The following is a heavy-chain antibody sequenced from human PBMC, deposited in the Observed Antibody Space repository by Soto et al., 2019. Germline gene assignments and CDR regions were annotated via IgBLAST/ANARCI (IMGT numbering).Heavy chain of an antibody. CDR1: GHTLTEFS. V-gene: IGHV1-24*01. D-gene: IGHD1-1*01. J-gene: IGHJ4*02. Sequence: QVHLVQSGTEVKKPGASVKVSCKVSGHTLTEFSMHWVRQAPGKGLEWMGGFDPEDGEIIYAQKFQGRVTMTEDPSTDSAYMELSSLRSEDTAVYYCAAGGTRWLHSPFDYWGQGNLLSVSS. CDR2: FDPEDGEI. CDR3: AAGGTRWLHSPFDY.